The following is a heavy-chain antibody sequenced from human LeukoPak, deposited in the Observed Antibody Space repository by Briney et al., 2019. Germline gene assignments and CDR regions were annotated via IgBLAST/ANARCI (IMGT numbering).Heavy chain of an antibody. J-gene: IGHJ6*03. D-gene: IGHD2-2*01. V-gene: IGHV3-30*02. CDR3: ARNRRYCSSTSCFDYYYMDV. CDR1: GFTFSSYG. Sequence: GGSLRLSCAASGFTFSSYGMHWVRQAPGKGLEWVAFIRYDGSNKYYADSVKGRFTISRDNAKNSLYLQMNSLRAEDTAVYYCARNRRYCSSTSCFDYYYMDVWGKGTTVTISS. CDR2: IRYDGSNK.